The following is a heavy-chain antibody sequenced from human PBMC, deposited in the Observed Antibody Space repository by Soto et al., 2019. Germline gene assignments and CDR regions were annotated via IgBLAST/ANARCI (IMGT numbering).Heavy chain of an antibody. D-gene: IGHD3-10*01. J-gene: IGHJ5*02. CDR2: IYYSGST. CDR1: GGSISSGGYY. Sequence: PSETLSLTCTVSGGSISSGGYYWSWIRQHPGTGLEWIGCIYYSGSTYYNPSLKSRVTISVDTSKNQFSLKLSSVTAADTAVYYCARQVVRGVILMPPNWFDPWGQGTLVTVSS. V-gene: IGHV4-39*01. CDR3: ARQVVRGVILMPPNWFDP.